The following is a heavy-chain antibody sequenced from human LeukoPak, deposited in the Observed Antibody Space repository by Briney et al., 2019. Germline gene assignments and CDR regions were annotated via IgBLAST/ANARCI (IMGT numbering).Heavy chain of an antibody. V-gene: IGHV3-7*01. Sequence: PGGSLRLSCGASGFIFSRHWMSWVRQAPGKGPEWVANIKQDGSERYYVGSVKGRFTISRDNAKNLLYLQVNSLRAEDTALYYCARDGGHSTDFDYWGQGTLVTVSS. CDR3: ARDGGHSTDFDY. J-gene: IGHJ4*02. CDR2: IKQDGSER. CDR1: GFIFSRHW. D-gene: IGHD2/OR15-2a*01.